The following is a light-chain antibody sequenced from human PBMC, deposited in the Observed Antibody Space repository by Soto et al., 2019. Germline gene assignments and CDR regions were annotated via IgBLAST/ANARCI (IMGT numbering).Light chain of an antibody. J-gene: IGKJ1*01. CDR2: TAS. V-gene: IGKV1-27*01. CDR1: QDIRDY. CDR3: QKYNSAPWT. Sequence: DIEMTQSPSSLSASVGDRVTITCRAGQDIRDYLAWYQQKPGKVPKLLMYTASTLQPGVPSRFSGSGSGTDFTLTISSLQPEDVATYYCQKYNSAPWTFGQGTRIDIK.